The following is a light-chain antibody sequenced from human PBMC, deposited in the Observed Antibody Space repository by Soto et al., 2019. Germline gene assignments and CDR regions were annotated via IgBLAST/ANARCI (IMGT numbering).Light chain of an antibody. CDR1: QSVNIY. V-gene: IGKV3-20*01. CDR3: QQYGSSPRIS. CDR2: GAS. Sequence: DIVLTQSPGTLSLSPGERATLSCRASQSVNIYLAWYQQKPGQAPRLFIYGASSRATGIPDRFIGSGSGTHFTLTISRLGPEDFALYYCQQYGSSPRISFGQGTRLENK. J-gene: IGKJ5*01.